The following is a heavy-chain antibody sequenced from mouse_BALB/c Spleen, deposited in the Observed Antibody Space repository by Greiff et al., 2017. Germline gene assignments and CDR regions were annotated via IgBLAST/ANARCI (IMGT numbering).Heavy chain of an antibody. D-gene: IGHD1-1*01. CDR1: GYTFTSYW. CDR2: IYPGDGDT. J-gene: IGHJ4*01. V-gene: IGHV1-87*01. CDR3: ARSPRSYAMDY. Sequence: QVQLKQSGAELARPGASVKLSCKASGYTFTSYWMQWVKQRPGQGLEWIGAIYPGDGDTRYTQKFKGKATLTADKSSSTAYMQLSSLASEDSAVYYCARSPRSYAMDYWGQGTSVTVSS.